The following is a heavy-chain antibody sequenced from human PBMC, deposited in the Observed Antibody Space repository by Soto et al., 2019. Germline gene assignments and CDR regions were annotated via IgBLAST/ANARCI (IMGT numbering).Heavy chain of an antibody. CDR2: ISGSGGST. J-gene: IGHJ5*02. CDR1: GFTFSSYA. Sequence: GGSLRLSCAASGFTFSSYAMSWVRQAPGKGLEWVSAISGSGGSTYYADSVKGRFTISRDNSKNTLYLQMNSLRAEDTAVYYCAKEEAPYYDFWSGYYQGFDPWGQGTLVTVPS. V-gene: IGHV3-23*01. CDR3: AKEEAPYYDFWSGYYQGFDP. D-gene: IGHD3-3*01.